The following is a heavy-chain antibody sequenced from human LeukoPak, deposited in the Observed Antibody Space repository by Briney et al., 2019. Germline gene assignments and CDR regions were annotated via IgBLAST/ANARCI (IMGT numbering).Heavy chain of an antibody. CDR3: TRRLDD. CDR2: IKHDESEK. D-gene: IGHD3-16*01. J-gene: IGHJ4*02. CDR1: GFSFNSDW. Sequence: GGSLRLSCAASGFSFNSDWMDWVRQAPGKGLEWVANIKHDESEKNYLDSVKGRFTISRDNAQNSLYLQINGLRVEDTAVYYCTRRLDDWGQGTLVTVSS. V-gene: IGHV3-7*01.